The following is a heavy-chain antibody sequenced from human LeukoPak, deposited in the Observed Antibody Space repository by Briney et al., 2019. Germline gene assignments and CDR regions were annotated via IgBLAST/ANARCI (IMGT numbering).Heavy chain of an antibody. V-gene: IGHV3-30*04. Sequence: GGSLRLSCAASGFTFSNYAMHWVRQAPGKGLEWVAVRSYDGSNKYYADSVKGRFTISRDNSRNTLYLQMNSLRVEYTAVYYCARDPGPYGDYMDVWGKGTTVTVSS. CDR2: RSYDGSNK. J-gene: IGHJ6*03. D-gene: IGHD1-1*01. CDR1: GFTFSNYA. CDR3: ARDPGPYGDYMDV.